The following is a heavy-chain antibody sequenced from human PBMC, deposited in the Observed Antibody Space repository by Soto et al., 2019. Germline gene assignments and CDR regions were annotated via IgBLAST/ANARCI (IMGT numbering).Heavy chain of an antibody. J-gene: IGHJ6*02. CDR1: WFTFSGSG. Sequence: LRLSCAASWFTFSGSGMHWVRQASGKGLEWVGRIRSKANSYATAYAASVKGRFTISRDDSKNTAYLQMNSLKTEDTAVYYCTRPYFGSTSLRHYYYYGMDVWGQGTTVTVSS. CDR2: IRSKANSYAT. V-gene: IGHV3-73*01. D-gene: IGHD2-2*01. CDR3: TRPYFGSTSLRHYYYYGMDV.